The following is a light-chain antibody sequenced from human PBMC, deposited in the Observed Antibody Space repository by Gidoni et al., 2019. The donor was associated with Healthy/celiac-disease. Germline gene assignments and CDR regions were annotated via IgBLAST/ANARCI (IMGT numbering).Light chain of an antibody. CDR2: LGS. CDR3: MQALQSPYT. V-gene: IGKV2-28*01. CDR1: QSLLHSNGYNY. Sequence: DFVMTQSPLSLPVTPGEPASISCRSSQSLLHSNGYNYLDWYLQKPGQSPQLLIYLGSNRASGVPDRFSGSGSGTDLTLKISRVEAEDVGVYYCMQALQSPYTFGQGTKLEIK. J-gene: IGKJ2*01.